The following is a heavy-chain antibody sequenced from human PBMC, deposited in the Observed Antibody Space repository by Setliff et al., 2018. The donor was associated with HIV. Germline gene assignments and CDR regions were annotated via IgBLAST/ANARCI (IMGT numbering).Heavy chain of an antibody. D-gene: IGHD3-22*01. CDR3: ARDVLDLVISVYGF. CDR2: IYYSGST. Sequence: SETLSLTCTVSGDSISSGDYYWSWIRQPPGKGLEWIGNIYYSGSTYYNPSLKSRVTISVDTSKNRFSLRLTSVTAADTAVYYSARDVLDLVISVYGFWGQGIPVTVSS. J-gene: IGHJ4*02. V-gene: IGHV4-30-4*08. CDR1: GDSISSGDYY.